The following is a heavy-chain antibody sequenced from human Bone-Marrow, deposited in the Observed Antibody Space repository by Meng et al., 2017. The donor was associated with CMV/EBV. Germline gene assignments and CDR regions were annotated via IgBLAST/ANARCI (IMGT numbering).Heavy chain of an antibody. V-gene: IGHV1-69*05. D-gene: IGHD3-10*01. J-gene: IGHJ5*02. CDR2: IIPIFGTA. CDR1: RGTFSSYA. Sequence: SGKVSCQASRGTFSSYAFSWVRQAPGQGLEWMGGIIPIFGTANYAQKFQGRVTITTDESTSTAYMELSSLRSEDTAVYYCARQGITMVRGATNWFDPWGQGTLVTVSS. CDR3: ARQGITMVRGATNWFDP.